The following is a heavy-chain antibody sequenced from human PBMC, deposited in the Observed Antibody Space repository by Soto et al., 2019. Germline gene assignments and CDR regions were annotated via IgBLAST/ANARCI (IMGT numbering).Heavy chain of an antibody. D-gene: IGHD3-16*01. V-gene: IGHV3-23*01. CDR2: ISGSGGST. Sequence: EVQLLESGGGLVQPGGSLRLSCAASGFTFSSYAMSWVRQAPGKGLEWVSAISGSGGSTYYADSVKGRFTISRDNSKNMLYLQMNSLRAEGTAVYYCADAPVDYVWGSYDYWGQGTLVTVSS. J-gene: IGHJ4*02. CDR1: GFTFSSYA. CDR3: ADAPVDYVWGSYDY.